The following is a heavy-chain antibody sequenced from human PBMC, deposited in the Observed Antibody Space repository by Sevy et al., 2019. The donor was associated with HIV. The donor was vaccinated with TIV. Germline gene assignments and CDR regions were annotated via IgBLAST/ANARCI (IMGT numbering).Heavy chain of an antibody. V-gene: IGHV3-9*01. CDR3: TKDKRRYDILTRGGYFDY. D-gene: IGHD3-9*01. CDR1: GFIFDDYA. J-gene: IGHJ4*02. CDR2: ISWDTVNI. Sequence: GGSLRLSCAASGFIFDDYAMHWVRQAPGKGLEWVSGISWDTVNIGYADSVKGRFTSSGDNAKNSLYLQMNSLRAEDTALYYCTKDKRRYDILTRGGYFDYWGQGTQVTVSS.